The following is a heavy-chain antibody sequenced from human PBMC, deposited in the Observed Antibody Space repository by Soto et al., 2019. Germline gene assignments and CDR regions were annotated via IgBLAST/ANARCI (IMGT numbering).Heavy chain of an antibody. J-gene: IGHJ4*02. V-gene: IGHV1-18*04. CDR1: GYTFTSYG. CDR3: AREWGYYYDSSGYYYGDFDY. CDR2: ISAYNGNT. Sequence: ASVKVSCKASGYTFTSYGISWVRQAPGQGLEWMGWISAYNGNTNYAQKLQGRVTMTTDISTSTAYMELRSLRSDDTAVYYCAREWGYYYDSSGYYYGDFDYWGQGTLVTVSS. D-gene: IGHD3-22*01.